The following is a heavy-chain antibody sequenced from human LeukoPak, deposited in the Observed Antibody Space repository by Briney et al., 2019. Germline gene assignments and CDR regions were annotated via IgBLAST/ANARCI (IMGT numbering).Heavy chain of an antibody. J-gene: IGHJ3*01. Sequence: PGGSLRLSCAASGFTFSSYGMHWVRQAPGKGLEWVAVIWYDGSNKYYADSVKGRFTISRDNSKNSLYLQMNTLRAEDTAVYYRARGYRIVDLFCALLWGQGTMVTVSS. CDR3: ARGYRIVDLFCALL. CDR1: GFTFSSYG. CDR2: IWYDGSNK. V-gene: IGHV3-33*01. D-gene: IGHD1-26*01.